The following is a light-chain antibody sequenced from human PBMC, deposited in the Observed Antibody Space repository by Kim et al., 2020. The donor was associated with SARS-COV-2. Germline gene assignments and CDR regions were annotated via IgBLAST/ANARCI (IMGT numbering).Light chain of an antibody. CDR3: QVWDSSTAV. Sequence: SYELTQPLSVSVALGQTARITCGGNNIGSKNVHWYQQKPGQAPVLAIYRDSNRPSGIPERFSGSNSGNTATLTISSAQAGDEADYYCQVWDSSTAVFGGGTQLTVL. CDR2: RDS. CDR1: NIGSKN. J-gene: IGLJ3*02. V-gene: IGLV3-9*01.